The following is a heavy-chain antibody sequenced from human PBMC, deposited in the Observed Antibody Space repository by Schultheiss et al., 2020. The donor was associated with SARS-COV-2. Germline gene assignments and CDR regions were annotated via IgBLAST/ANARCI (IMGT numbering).Heavy chain of an antibody. Sequence: GGSLRLSCSASGFTFSSYAMSWVRQAPGKGLEWVSYISGGGSTIYYADSVKGRFTISRDNSKNTMYLQMNSLRAEDTAVYCCARLGYSYGIEFQEWGQGTLVTVSS. CDR1: GFTFSSYA. V-gene: IGHV3-23*01. CDR3: ARLGYSYGIEFQE. J-gene: IGHJ1*01. CDR2: ISGGGSTI. D-gene: IGHD5-18*01.